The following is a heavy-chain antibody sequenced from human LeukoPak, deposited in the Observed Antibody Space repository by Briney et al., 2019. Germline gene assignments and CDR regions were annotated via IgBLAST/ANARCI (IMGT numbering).Heavy chain of an antibody. Sequence: SETLSLTCAVYGGSFSGYYWSWIRQPPGKGLEWIGEINHSGSTNYNPSLKSRATISVDTSKNQFSLKLSSVTAADTAVYYCARGPGAYCSSTSCYGRGVDYWGQGTLVTVSS. V-gene: IGHV4-34*01. J-gene: IGHJ4*02. CDR2: INHSGST. CDR3: ARGPGAYCSSTSCYGRGVDY. CDR1: GGSFSGYY. D-gene: IGHD2-2*01.